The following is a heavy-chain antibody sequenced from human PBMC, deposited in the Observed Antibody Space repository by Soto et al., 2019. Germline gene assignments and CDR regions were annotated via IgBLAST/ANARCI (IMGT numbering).Heavy chain of an antibody. CDR2: IYHSGST. CDR3: ARGENEMATIFPYYGMDV. J-gene: IGHJ6*02. V-gene: IGHV4-30-2*01. D-gene: IGHD5-12*01. Sequence: SETLSLTCAVSGGSISSGGYSWSWIRQPPGKGLEWIGYIYHSGSTYYNPSLKSRVTISVDTSKNQFSLKLSSVTAADTAVYYCARGENEMATIFPYYGMDVWGQGTTVTVSS. CDR1: GGSISSGGYS.